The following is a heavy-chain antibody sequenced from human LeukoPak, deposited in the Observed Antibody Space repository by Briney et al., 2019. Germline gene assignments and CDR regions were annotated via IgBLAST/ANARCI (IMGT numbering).Heavy chain of an antibody. Sequence: GGSLRLSCAASGFTFSNYWMHWVRQAPGKGLVWVSRINTDGTTTNYADSVEGRFTISRDNAKNTLYLQMNSLRAEDTAVYYCARGGIAAAGTFDYWGQGTLVTVSS. D-gene: IGHD6-13*01. V-gene: IGHV3-74*01. J-gene: IGHJ4*02. CDR1: GFTFSNYW. CDR2: INTDGTTT. CDR3: ARGGIAAAGTFDY.